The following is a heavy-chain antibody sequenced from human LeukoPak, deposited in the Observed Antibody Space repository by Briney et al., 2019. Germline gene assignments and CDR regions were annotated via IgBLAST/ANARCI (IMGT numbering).Heavy chain of an antibody. V-gene: IGHV1-46*01. CDR3: ARDAFINYYDSSGYYPDY. CDR2: INPDGGNT. Sequence: GASVKVSCKASGYTFTNSYIHWVRQAPGQVLEWMGLINPDGGNTNYAQNFQGRVTLTRDTSTSTAYMELRSLRSDDTAVYYCARDAFINYYDSSGYYPDYWGQGTLVTVSS. J-gene: IGHJ4*02. D-gene: IGHD3-22*01. CDR1: GYTFTNSY.